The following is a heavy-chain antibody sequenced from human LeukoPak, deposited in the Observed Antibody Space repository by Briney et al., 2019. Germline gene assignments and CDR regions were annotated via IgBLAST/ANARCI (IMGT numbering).Heavy chain of an antibody. V-gene: IGHV1-2*02. D-gene: IGHD6-19*01. CDR2: INPNSGGT. J-gene: IGHJ4*02. CDR1: GYTFTGYY. CDR3: AREAVAGTGIDY. Sequence: ASVTVSCKASGYTFTGYYMHWVRQAPGQGLEWMGWINPNSGGTNYAQKFQGRVTMTRDTSISTAYMELSRLRSDDTAVYYRAREAVAGTGIDYWGQGTLVTVSS.